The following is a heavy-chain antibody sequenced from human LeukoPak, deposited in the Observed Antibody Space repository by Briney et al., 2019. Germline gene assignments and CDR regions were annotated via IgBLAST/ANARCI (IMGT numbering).Heavy chain of an antibody. CDR1: GFIFSSYD. V-gene: IGHV3-30*02. Sequence: GGSLRLSCAAAGFIFSSYDMHWVRQAPGKGLEWMAFIRYDGTNKYYADSVKGRFTISRDNAKNTLYLQMSSLRAEDTAVYYCARILYYKIGRSTVTFASEIDYWGQGALVTVSS. D-gene: IGHD4-11*01. J-gene: IGHJ4*02. CDR3: ARILYYKIGRSTVTFASEIDY. CDR2: IRYDGTNK.